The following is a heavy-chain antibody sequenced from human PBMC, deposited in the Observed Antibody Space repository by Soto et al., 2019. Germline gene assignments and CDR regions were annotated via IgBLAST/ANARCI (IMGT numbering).Heavy chain of an antibody. CDR3: ARDYGSYSNYGPLSYGMDV. D-gene: IGHD4-4*01. V-gene: IGHV3-66*01. CDR1: GFTVSSNY. CDR2: IYSGGST. Sequence: EVQLVESGGGLVQPGGSLRLSCAASGFTVSSNYMSWVRQAPGKGLEWVSVIYSGGSTYYADSVKGRFTISRDNSKNTLYLQMNSLRAEDTAVYYCARDYGSYSNYGPLSYGMDVWGQGTTVTVSS. J-gene: IGHJ6*02.